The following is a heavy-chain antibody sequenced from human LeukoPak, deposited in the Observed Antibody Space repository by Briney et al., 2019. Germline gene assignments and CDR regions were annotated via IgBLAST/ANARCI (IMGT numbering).Heavy chain of an antibody. V-gene: IGHV1-2*02. Sequence: GASVKVSCKASGYTVTSYYMHWVRQAPGQGLEWMGWINPNSGGTNYAQKFQGRGTMTRDTSISTAYMELSRLKYDDTDVYYCARVKYYYGSGSYRSLYYYYYMDVWGKGTTVTISS. CDR1: GYTVTSYY. D-gene: IGHD3-10*01. CDR3: ARVKYYYGSGSYRSLYYYYYMDV. CDR2: INPNSGGT. J-gene: IGHJ6*03.